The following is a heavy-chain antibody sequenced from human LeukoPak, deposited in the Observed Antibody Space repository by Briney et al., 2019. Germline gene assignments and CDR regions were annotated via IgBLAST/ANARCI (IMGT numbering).Heavy chain of an antibody. CDR1: GFTFSNYA. J-gene: IGHJ3*02. Sequence: GGSLRLSCAASGFTFSNYAMHWVRQAPGKGVEGVAVISYDGSNQYYADSVMGGFTISRDNSKNTLYLQMNSLRPEDTAVYYCARPRGYSGYDYAFDIWGQGTMVTVS. D-gene: IGHD5-12*01. V-gene: IGHV3-30*04. CDR2: ISYDGSNQ. CDR3: ARPRGYSGYDYAFDI.